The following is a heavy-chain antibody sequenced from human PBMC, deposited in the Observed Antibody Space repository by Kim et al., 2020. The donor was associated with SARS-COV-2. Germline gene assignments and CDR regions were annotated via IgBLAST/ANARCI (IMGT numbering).Heavy chain of an antibody. J-gene: IGHJ5*02. CDR2: IIPIFGTA. CDR3: ARDRDYYDSSGYYNWFDP. V-gene: IGHV1-69*13. D-gene: IGHD3-22*01. CDR1: GGTFSSYA. Sequence: SVKVSCKASGGTFSSYAISWVRQAPGQGLEWMGGIIPIFGTANYAQKFQGRVTITADESTSTAYMELSSLRSEDTAVYYCARDRDYYDSSGYYNWFDPWGQGTLVTVSS.